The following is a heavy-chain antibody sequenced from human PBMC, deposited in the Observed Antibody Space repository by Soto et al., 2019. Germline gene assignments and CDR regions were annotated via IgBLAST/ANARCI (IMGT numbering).Heavy chain of an antibody. V-gene: IGHV4-59*01. CDR3: ARDRGLYCSGGSCYGADP. Sequence: QVQLQESGPGLVKPSETLSLTCTVSGGSISSYYWSWIRQPPGKGLEWIGYIYYSGSTNYNPSLTSRVTISVDTSKNQFSLKLSSVTAADTAVYYWARDRGLYCSGGSCYGADPWGQGTLVTASS. CDR2: IYYSGST. D-gene: IGHD2-15*01. J-gene: IGHJ5*02. CDR1: GGSISSYY.